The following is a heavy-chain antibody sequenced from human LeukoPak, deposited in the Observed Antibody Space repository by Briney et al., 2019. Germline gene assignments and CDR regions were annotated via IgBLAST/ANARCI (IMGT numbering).Heavy chain of an antibody. J-gene: IGHJ4*02. CDR2: ILPDGSQK. D-gene: IGHD2-2*01. V-gene: IGHV3-7*01. Sequence: HTGGSLRLSCVASDFTFDFYWMTWVRQAPGKGLEWLANILPDGSQKYYVDSVKGRFTISRDNPKNSLYLQINNLRAEDTAVYYCGSLAHNAWYAIDFWGQGTLVTVSS. CDR1: DFTFDFYW. CDR3: GSLAHNAWYAIDF.